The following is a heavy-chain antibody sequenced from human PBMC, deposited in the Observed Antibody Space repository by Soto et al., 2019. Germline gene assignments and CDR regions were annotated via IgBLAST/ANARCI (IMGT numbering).Heavy chain of an antibody. CDR2: ISGSGGST. CDR1: GFTFSSYA. D-gene: IGHD4-17*01. V-gene: IGHV3-23*01. Sequence: GGSLRLACASSGFTFSSYAMSWVRQAPGKGLEWVSAISGSGGSTYYADSVKGRFTISRDNSKNTLYLQMNSLRAEDTAVYYCAKDSPSTVTPPFDYWGQGTLVTVSS. CDR3: AKDSPSTVTPPFDY. J-gene: IGHJ4*02.